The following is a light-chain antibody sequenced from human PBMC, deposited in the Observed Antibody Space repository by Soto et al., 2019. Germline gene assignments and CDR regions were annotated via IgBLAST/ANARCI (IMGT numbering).Light chain of an antibody. V-gene: IGKV3-20*01. J-gene: IGKJ1*01. CDR2: AAS. Sequence: ETVLTQSPGTLSLSPGERATPSCRASQTVSNRYVAWYQHKPGQAPRVLIYAASSRTTGIPDRFSGSGSGTEFTLTISRLEPEDFAVYYCQQYGNSPWAFGQGTKVDIK. CDR1: QTVSNRY. CDR3: QQYGNSPWA.